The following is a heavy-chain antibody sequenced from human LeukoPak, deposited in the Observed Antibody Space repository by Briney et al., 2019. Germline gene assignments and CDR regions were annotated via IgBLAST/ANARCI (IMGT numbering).Heavy chain of an antibody. Sequence: GGSLRLSCAASGFTFSTYWMHWVRQAPGKGLVWVSRIRPEGTTTAYADSVKGRFTISRDNAKNTLFLQMNSLSAEDTAVYYCARDLHWILFDYWGQGTLVTVSS. CDR3: ARDLHWILFDY. J-gene: IGHJ4*02. D-gene: IGHD3-9*01. CDR2: IRPEGTTT. V-gene: IGHV3-74*03. CDR1: GFTFSTYW.